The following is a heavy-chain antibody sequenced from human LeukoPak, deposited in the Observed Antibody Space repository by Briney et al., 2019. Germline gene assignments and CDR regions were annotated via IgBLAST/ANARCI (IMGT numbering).Heavy chain of an antibody. D-gene: IGHD6-19*01. CDR1: GFSVSSNY. CDR2: ISGSGGST. J-gene: IGHJ4*02. Sequence: GGSLRLSCAASGFSVSSNYITWVRQAPGKGLEWVSAISGSGGSTYYADSVKGRFTISRDNSKNTLYLQMNSLRAEDTAVYYCAKDVSRSIAVTLGYWGQGTLVTVSS. V-gene: IGHV3-23*01. CDR3: AKDVSRSIAVTLGY.